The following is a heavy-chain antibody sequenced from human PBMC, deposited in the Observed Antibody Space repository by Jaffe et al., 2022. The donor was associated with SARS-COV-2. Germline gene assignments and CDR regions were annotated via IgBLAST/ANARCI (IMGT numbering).Heavy chain of an antibody. CDR2: INAGNGNT. V-gene: IGHV1-3*01. D-gene: IGHD3-9*01. Sequence: QVQLVQSGAEVRKPGASVKVSCKTSGFTFTTYAIQWVRQAPGQRLEWMGWINAGNGNTKYSQKFQGRVTITRDTSASIAYMELSSLRSEDTAVYYCARENDFLTGYAFDIWGQGTMVTVSS. CDR3: ARENDFLTGYAFDI. J-gene: IGHJ3*02. CDR1: GFTFTTYA.